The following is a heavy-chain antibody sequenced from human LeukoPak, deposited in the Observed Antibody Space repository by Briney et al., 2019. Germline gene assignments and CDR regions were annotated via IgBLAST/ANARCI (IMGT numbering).Heavy chain of an antibody. J-gene: IGHJ4*02. Sequence: SETLSLTCTVSGGSISSYYWSWLRQPPGKGLEWIGYIYYSGSTNYNPSLKSRVTMSVDTSKNQFSLKLSSVTAADTAVYYCARGPTTMTRAFDYWGQGTLVTVSS. CDR1: GGSISSYY. V-gene: IGHV4-59*12. D-gene: IGHD4-17*01. CDR2: IYYSGST. CDR3: ARGPTTMTRAFDY.